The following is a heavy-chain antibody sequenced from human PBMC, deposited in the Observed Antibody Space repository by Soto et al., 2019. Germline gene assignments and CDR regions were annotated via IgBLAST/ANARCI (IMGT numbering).Heavy chain of an antibody. D-gene: IGHD5-18*01. CDR2: IYSSGST. Sequence: SETLSLTCTVSGGSISNYYGNWIRQSPGKGLEWIGYIYSSGSTHYNPSLQNRVTISIDTSKNQVSLNVNSVTAADTAVYYCARDHPHSYGVYYFDYWGQGTPVTVSS. CDR3: ARDHPHSYGVYYFDY. V-gene: IGHV4-59*01. J-gene: IGHJ4*02. CDR1: GGSISNYY.